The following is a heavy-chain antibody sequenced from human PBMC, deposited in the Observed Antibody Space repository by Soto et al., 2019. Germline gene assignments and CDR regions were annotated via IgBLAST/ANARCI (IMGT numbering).Heavy chain of an antibody. D-gene: IGHD5-18*01. CDR3: TTPVMGTVTLYYFDN. CDR2: IRSSAAGGTT. J-gene: IGHJ4*02. V-gene: IGHV3-15*07. Sequence: GGSLRLSCAASGFTFNTAWMNWVRQAPGKGLEWVGHIRSSAAGGTTDYAAPVKDRFTISRDDSTNTLYLQMDSLRTEDTAVYYFTTPVMGTVTLYYFDNWGRGTLVTVFS. CDR1: GFTFNTAW.